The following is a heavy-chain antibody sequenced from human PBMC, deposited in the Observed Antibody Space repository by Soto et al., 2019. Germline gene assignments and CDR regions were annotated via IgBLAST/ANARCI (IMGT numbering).Heavy chain of an antibody. CDR2: IYSGGST. J-gene: IGHJ4*02. CDR3: ARAPGSFDY. Sequence: GGSLRLSCAASGFTVGSNYMSWVRQAPGKGLEWVSVIYSGGSTYYADSVRGRFTISRDNSKNTLYLQMNSLRVEDTAVYHCARAPGSFDYWGQGTLVTASS. CDR1: GFTVGSNY. D-gene: IGHD7-27*01. V-gene: IGHV3-53*01.